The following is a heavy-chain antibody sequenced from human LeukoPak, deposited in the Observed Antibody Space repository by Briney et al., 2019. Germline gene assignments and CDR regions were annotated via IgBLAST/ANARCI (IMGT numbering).Heavy chain of an antibody. J-gene: IGHJ4*02. D-gene: IGHD3-16*02. V-gene: IGHV1-24*01. Sequence: GASVKVSCKVSGYTLTELSMHWVRQAPGKGLGWMGGFDPEDGETIYAQKFQGRVTMTEDTSTDTAYMELSSLRSEDTAVYYCATTSGDYVWGSYRSSPTFDYWGQGTLVTVSS. CDR3: ATTSGDYVWGSYRSSPTFDY. CDR2: FDPEDGET. CDR1: GYTLTELS.